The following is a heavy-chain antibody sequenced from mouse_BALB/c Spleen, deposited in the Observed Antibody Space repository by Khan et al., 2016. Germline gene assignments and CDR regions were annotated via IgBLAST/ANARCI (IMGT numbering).Heavy chain of an antibody. Sequence: QVQLKESGAELVRPGSSVKISCKASGYAFSSYWMNWVKQRPGQGLEWIGQIYPGDGDTNYNGKFKGKATLTADKSSSTAYMQLSSLTSEESAVYFYARGSNGYDTFADWGQGTLVTVSA. J-gene: IGHJ3*01. D-gene: IGHD2-2*01. CDR2: IYPGDGDT. V-gene: IGHV1-80*01. CDR1: GYAFSSYW. CDR3: ARGSNGYDTFAD.